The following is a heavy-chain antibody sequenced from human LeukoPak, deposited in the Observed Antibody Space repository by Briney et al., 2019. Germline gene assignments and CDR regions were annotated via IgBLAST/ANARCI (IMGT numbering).Heavy chain of an antibody. Sequence: GGSLRLSCAASGFTFSSYAMSWVRQAPGKGLDWVRAISGSGGSTYYAHSVKGRFTISRDNSKNTAYLQMNSLKTEDTAVYYCTSLRFGESPLPELFDYWGQATRVTVSS. CDR3: TSLRFGESPLPELFDY. CDR1: GFTFSSYA. CDR2: ISGSGGST. J-gene: IGHJ4*01. V-gene: IGHV3-23*01. D-gene: IGHD3-10*01.